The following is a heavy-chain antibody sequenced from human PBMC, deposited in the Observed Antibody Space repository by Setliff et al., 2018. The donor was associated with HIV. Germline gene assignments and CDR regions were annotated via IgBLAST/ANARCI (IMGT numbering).Heavy chain of an antibody. D-gene: IGHD3-22*01. Sequence: GGSLRLSCAASGFNFRDYYMTWIRQAPGKGLEWVSYIAASSSTIYYADSVKGRFTISRDNAKNSLYLQTNSLRAEDTAVYYCARASRGGYYDSSAYAYWGQGTLVTVSS. CDR2: IAASSSTI. CDR1: GFNFRDYY. J-gene: IGHJ4*02. V-gene: IGHV3-11*04. CDR3: ARASRGGYYDSSAYAY.